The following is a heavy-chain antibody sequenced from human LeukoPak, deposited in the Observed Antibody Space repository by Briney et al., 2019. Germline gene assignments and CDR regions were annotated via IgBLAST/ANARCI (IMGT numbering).Heavy chain of an antibody. CDR2: ISWDGGTR. V-gene: IGHV3-43*01. J-gene: IGHJ4*02. CDR3: AKEGEEMAAFDY. D-gene: IGHD5-24*01. Sequence: GGSLRLSCAASGFTFDDYTMHWVRQAPGKGLEWVSLISWDGGTRYYADSVKGRFTISRDNSKNSLYLQMNSLRTEDTALYYCAKEGEEMAAFDYWGREPWSPSRQ. CDR1: GFTFDDYT.